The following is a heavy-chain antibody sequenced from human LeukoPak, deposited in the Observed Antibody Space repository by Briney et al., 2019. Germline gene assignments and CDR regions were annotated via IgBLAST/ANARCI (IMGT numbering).Heavy chain of an antibody. Sequence: ASVKVSCKASVYTFTNFYIHWVRQAPGQGLEWMGWMNPNSGDTSYAREFQGRVTMTRDTSVSTVYMELSSLRSDDTALYYCARELLSGSYGYWGQGTLVTVSS. J-gene: IGHJ4*02. CDR3: ARELLSGSYGY. CDR1: VYTFTNFY. D-gene: IGHD1-26*01. CDR2: MNPNSGDT. V-gene: IGHV1-2*02.